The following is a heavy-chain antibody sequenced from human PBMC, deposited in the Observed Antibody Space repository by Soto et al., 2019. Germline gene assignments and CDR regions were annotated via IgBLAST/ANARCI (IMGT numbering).Heavy chain of an antibody. V-gene: IGHV4-61*05. D-gene: IGHD3-3*01. CDR1: GGSISSSSYY. J-gene: IGHJ4*02. CDR2: IYYSGST. Sequence: PSETLSLTCTVSGGSISSSSYYWSWIRQPPGKGLEWIGYIYYSGSTNYNPSLKSRVTISVDTSKNQFSLKLSSVTAADTAVYYCAGRRATIFGVVDFDYWGQGTLVTVSS. CDR3: AGRRATIFGVVDFDY.